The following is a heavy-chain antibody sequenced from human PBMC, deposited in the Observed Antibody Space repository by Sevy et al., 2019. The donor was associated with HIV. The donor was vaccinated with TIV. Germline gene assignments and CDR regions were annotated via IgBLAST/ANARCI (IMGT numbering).Heavy chain of an antibody. J-gene: IGHJ5*02. CDR3: ARGGGLSPHHWLDP. V-gene: IGHV1-69*13. Sequence: ASVKVSCKASGGTFSSYGITWVRQAPGQGLEWMGEIIPIFGSANYGQTFQGRVTMTADQSTSTAYMELSSLRSDDTAVYYCARGGGLSPHHWLDPWGQGTLVIVSS. D-gene: IGHD3-16*01. CDR2: IIPIFGSA. CDR1: GGTFSSYG.